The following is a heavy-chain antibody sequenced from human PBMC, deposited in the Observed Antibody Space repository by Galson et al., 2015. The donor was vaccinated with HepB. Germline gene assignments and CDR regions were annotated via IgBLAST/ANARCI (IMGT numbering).Heavy chain of an antibody. CDR1: GFTFSNYN. CDR2: ISSRSTYI. CDR3: ARDFGGNSGYFGD. D-gene: IGHD4-23*01. J-gene: IGHJ4*02. Sequence: SLRLSCAASGFTFSNYNFNWVRQTPGKGPEWVASISSRSTYIYYADSIKGRFTISRDNSKNSLFLQMDSLTAEDTAFYYCARDFGGNSGYFGDWGQGTQVTVSS. V-gene: IGHV3-21*01.